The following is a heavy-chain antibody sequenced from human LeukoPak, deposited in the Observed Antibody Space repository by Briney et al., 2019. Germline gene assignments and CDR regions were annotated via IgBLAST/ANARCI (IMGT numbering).Heavy chain of an antibody. J-gene: IGHJ4*02. CDR1: GHTVTSYD. CDR2: MNPNSGNT. CDR3: ARRRYSSNWYYFDY. Sequence: ASVKVSCKASGHTVTSYDINWVRQATGQGLEWTGWMNPNSGNTGYVQKFQGRVTMTRNTSISTAYMELSSLRSEDTAVYYCARRRYSSNWYYFDYWGQGTLVTVSS. V-gene: IGHV1-8*01. D-gene: IGHD6-13*01.